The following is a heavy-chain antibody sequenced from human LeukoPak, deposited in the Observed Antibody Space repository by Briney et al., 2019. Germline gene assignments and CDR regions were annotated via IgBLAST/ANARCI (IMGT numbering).Heavy chain of an antibody. D-gene: IGHD1-26*01. CDR2: ISTYDGHA. V-gene: IGHV1-18*01. CDR3: ARYGGSYYQAPDY. J-gene: IGHJ4*02. CDR1: GYTFTTFP. Sequence: ASVKVSCKASGYTFTTFPINWVRQAPGQGLEWMGWISTYDGHANYAQKLQGRVTLTTDTSTVTAYMELRSLRSDDTAVYYCARYGGSYYQAPDYWGQGTLVTVSS.